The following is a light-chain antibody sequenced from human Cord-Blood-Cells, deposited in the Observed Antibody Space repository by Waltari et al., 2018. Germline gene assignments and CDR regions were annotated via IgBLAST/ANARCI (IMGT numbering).Light chain of an antibody. CDR2: AAS. J-gene: IGKJ3*01. CDR1: QSISSY. Sequence: GDRVTITCRASQSISSYLNWYQQKPGKAPKLLIYAASSLQSGVPSRFSGSGSGTDFTLTISSLQPEDFVTYYCQQSYSTPFTFGPGTKVDIK. V-gene: IGKV1-39*01. CDR3: QQSYSTPFT.